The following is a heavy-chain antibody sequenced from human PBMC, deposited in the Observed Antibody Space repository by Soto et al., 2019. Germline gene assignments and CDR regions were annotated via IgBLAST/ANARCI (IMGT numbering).Heavy chain of an antibody. CDR3: ARDRELLWFGELLRPSRYFDY. CDR1: GGSISSGDYY. CDR2: IYYSGST. Sequence: LSLTCTVSGGSISSGDYYWSWIRQPPGKGLEWIGYIYYSGSTYYNPSLKSRVTISVDTSKNQFSLKLSSVTAADTAVYYCARDRELLWFGELLRPSRYFDYWGQGTLVTVSS. D-gene: IGHD3-10*01. J-gene: IGHJ4*02. V-gene: IGHV4-30-4*01.